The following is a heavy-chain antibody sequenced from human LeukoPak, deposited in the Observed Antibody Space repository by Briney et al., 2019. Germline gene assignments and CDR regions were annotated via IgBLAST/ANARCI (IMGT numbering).Heavy chain of an antibody. Sequence: SVKVSCKASGGTFSSYAISWVRQAPGQGLEWMGRIIPIFGIANYAQKFQGRVTITADKSTSTAYMELSSLRAEDTAVYYCAKWGDYDVLTGYYVSDYWGQGTLVTVSS. D-gene: IGHD3-9*01. CDR3: AKWGDYDVLTGYYVSDY. V-gene: IGHV1-69*04. CDR2: IIPIFGIA. J-gene: IGHJ4*02. CDR1: GGTFSSYA.